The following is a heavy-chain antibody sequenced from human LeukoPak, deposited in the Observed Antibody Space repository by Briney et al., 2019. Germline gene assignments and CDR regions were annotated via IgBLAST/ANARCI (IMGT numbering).Heavy chain of an antibody. Sequence: SETLSLTCTVSGGSISSYYWGWIRQPPGKGLEWIGSIYHSGSTYYNPSLKSRVTISVDTSKNQFSLKLSSVTAADTAVYYCARDVILTGYVNYWGQGTLVTVSS. D-gene: IGHD3-9*01. CDR3: ARDVILTGYVNY. J-gene: IGHJ4*02. V-gene: IGHV4-38-2*02. CDR2: IYHSGST. CDR1: GGSISSYY.